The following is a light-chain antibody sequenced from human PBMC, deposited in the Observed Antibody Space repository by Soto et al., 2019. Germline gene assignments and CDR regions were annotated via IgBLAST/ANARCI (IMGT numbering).Light chain of an antibody. CDR2: DAS. V-gene: IGKV3-11*01. Sequence: EIVLTQSPATLSLSPGERATLSCRASQIVRSSLAWYQHKPGQAPRLLIYDASTRATGIPARFSGSGSGTDFTLTISSLEPEDFAVYYCQERSNWPRFTFGPGTKVDIK. CDR3: QERSNWPRFT. CDR1: QIVRSS. J-gene: IGKJ3*01.